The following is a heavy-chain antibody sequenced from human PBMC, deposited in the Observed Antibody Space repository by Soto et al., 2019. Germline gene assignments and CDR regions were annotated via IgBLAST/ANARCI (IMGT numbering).Heavy chain of an antibody. J-gene: IGHJ5*02. CDR3: ARQGPDSSSWYMLDLMNWFDP. Sequence: SETLSLTCTVSGGSISSSSYYWGWIRQPPGKGLEWIGSIYYSGSTYYNPSLKSRVTISVDTSKNQFSLKLSSVTAADTAVYYCARQGPDSSSWYMLDLMNWFDPWGQGTLVTVSS. CDR1: GGSISSSSYY. CDR2: IYYSGST. V-gene: IGHV4-39*01. D-gene: IGHD6-13*01.